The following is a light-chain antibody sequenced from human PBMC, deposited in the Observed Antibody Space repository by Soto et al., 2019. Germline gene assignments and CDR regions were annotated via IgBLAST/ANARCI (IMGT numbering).Light chain of an antibody. V-gene: IGKV3-15*01. CDR3: QYYNNWLAT. CDR2: GAS. CDR1: QSVSSSY. J-gene: IGKJ4*01. Sequence: EIVLTQSPATLSLSPGERPTLSCGASQSVSSSYLAWYQQKPGLAPRLLIYGASTRVTGIPARFSGSGSGTEFTLTISSLQSEDFTIYYCQYYNNWLATFGGGTKVDIK.